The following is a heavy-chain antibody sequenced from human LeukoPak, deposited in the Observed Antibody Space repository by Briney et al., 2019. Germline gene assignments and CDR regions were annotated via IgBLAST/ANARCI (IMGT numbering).Heavy chain of an antibody. CDR1: GCTFSSYS. D-gene: IGHD5-12*01. CDR3: ARDPLSAYDYYFDY. CDR2: ISSSSSYI. J-gene: IGHJ4*02. V-gene: IGHV3-21*01. Sequence: PGGSLRLSCAASGCTFSSYSMNWVRQAPGKGLEWVSSISSSSSYIYYADSVKGRFTISRDNAKNSLYLQMNSLRAEDTAVYYCARDPLSAYDYYFDYWGQGTLVTVSS.